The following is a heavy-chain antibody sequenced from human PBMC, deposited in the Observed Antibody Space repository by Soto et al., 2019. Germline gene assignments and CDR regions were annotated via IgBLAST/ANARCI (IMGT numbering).Heavy chain of an antibody. J-gene: IGHJ4*02. D-gene: IGHD2-15*01. V-gene: IGHV3-74*01. CDR3: ARGTRGGHLY. CDR1: GFTFSSYW. CDR2: INSDGSST. Sequence: EVQLVESGGGLVQPGGSLRLSCAASGFTFSSYWMHWVRQAPGKGLVWVSRINSDGSSTSYADSVKGRFTISRDNAKNTQYLQMNGLRAEDTAVYYCARGTRGGHLYWGQGTLVTVSS.